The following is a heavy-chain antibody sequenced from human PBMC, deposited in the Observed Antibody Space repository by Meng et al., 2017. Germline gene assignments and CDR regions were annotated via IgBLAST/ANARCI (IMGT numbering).Heavy chain of an antibody. V-gene: IGHV1-69*04. CDR3: AREHCSGGSCYSYFDY. CDR2: IIPILGIA. D-gene: IGHD2-15*01. J-gene: IGHJ4*02. Sequence: SVKVSCKASGGTFSSYTISWVRQAPGQGLEWMGRIIPILGIANYAQKFQGRVTITADKSTSTAYMELSSLRSEDTAVYYCAREHCSGGSCYSYFDYWGQGTLVPVSS. CDR1: GGTFSSYT.